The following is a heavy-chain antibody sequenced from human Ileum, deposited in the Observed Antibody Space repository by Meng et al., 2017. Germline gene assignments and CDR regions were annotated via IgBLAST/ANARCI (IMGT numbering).Heavy chain of an antibody. J-gene: IGHJ4*02. CDR1: GGSISSSFY. Sequence: VRLQASGPGLVEPSGTLSLPCTVSGGSISSSFYWSWVRQSPGKGLEWIGQIYLAGSPNYNPSLESRVTISVDKSKNQFSLRLTSVTAADTAIFYCVRHGGKYFDSWGQGTLVTVSS. CDR3: VRHGGKYFDS. D-gene: IGHD2-15*01. CDR2: IYLAGSP. V-gene: IGHV4-4*02.